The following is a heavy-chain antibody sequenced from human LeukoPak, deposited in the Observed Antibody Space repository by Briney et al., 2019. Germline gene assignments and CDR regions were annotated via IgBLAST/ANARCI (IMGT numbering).Heavy chain of an antibody. Sequence: KPSETLSLTCTLSGGSFNSYSWSWIRQPPGKGLEWIGYISHSGSTNYNPSLTSRVTMSVDTSKNRFSLNLISVTAADTAVYYCARTFKTASLFDYWGQGSLVTVSS. CDR2: ISHSGST. CDR3: ARTFKTASLFDY. V-gene: IGHV4-59*01. D-gene: IGHD2/OR15-2a*01. J-gene: IGHJ4*02. CDR1: GGSFNSYS.